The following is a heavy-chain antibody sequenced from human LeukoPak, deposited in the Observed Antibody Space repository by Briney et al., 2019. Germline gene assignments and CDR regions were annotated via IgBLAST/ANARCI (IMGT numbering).Heavy chain of an antibody. V-gene: IGHV4-30-4*01. CDR2: IYYSGST. D-gene: IGHD3-10*01. CDR3: ARVVLWFGGHFDY. CDR1: GGSISSGDYY. J-gene: IGHJ4*02. Sequence: SQTLSLTCTVSGGSISSGDYYWRWIRQPPGKGLEWIRYIYYSGSTYYNPSLKSRVTISVETSKNQFSLKLSSVTAADTAVYYCARVVLWFGGHFDYWGQGTLVTVSS.